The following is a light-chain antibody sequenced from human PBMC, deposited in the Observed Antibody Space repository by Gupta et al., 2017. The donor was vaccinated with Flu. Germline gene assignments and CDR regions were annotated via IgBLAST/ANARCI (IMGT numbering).Light chain of an antibody. Sequence: EIVMTQSPATLSVSPGERATLSCRARQTVGSNLAWYQKIPGQAPKLLIYGASTRAKGISTSFSGSGVGTEDTLTIISRQSEDFELYYCRQENDGHPSYTFGQGTKVEIK. J-gene: IGKJ2*01. V-gene: IGKV3-15*01. CDR1: QTVGSN. CDR2: GAS. CDR3: RQENDGHPSYT.